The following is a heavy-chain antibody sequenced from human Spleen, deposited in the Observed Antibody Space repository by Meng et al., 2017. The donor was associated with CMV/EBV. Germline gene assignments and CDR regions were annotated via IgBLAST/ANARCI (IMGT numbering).Heavy chain of an antibody. J-gene: IGHJ4*02. Sequence: TVSGGSISTSSYYWGWFRQPPGKGLEWIGTIYYTGDTYYNPSLKSRLTISVDTSKNQFSLKLRSVTAADTAVYYCARQYGSGSWAFDYWGQGTLVTVSS. CDR2: IYYTGDT. V-gene: IGHV4-39*01. CDR1: GGSISTSSYY. D-gene: IGHD3-10*01. CDR3: ARQYGSGSWAFDY.